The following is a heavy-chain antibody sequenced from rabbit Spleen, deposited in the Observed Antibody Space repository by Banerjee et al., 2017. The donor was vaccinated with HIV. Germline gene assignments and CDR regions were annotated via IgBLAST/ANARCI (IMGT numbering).Heavy chain of an antibody. D-gene: IGHD8-1*01. V-gene: IGHV1S40*01. CDR3: ARDSGTSFSSYGMDL. CDR2: IDTGGSGFT. CDR1: GFSFSSSDY. Sequence: QSLEESGGGLVQPEGSLTLTCKASGFSFSSSDYICWVRQAPGKGLEWIACIDTGGSGFTYFASWAKGRFTISKTSSTTVTLQVTSLTAADTATYFCARDSGTSFSSYGMDLWGPGTLVTVS. J-gene: IGHJ6*01.